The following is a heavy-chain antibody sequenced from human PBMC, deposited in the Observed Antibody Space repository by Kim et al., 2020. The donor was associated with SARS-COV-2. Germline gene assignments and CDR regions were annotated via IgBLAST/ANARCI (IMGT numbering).Heavy chain of an antibody. CDR3: ARAPDYWSRRDTLDS. J-gene: IGHJ4*02. CDR1: GFSLTNPVG. V-gene: IGHV2-5*02. CDR2: IYYDNDK. D-gene: IGHD2-8*02. Sequence: SGPTLVTPTQTLTLTCTFSGFSLTNPVGVGWVRQPPRKALEWLAAIYYDNDKFYSPSLTARLTITKDTSRNQVVLTMTNMDPVDTATYYCARAPDYWSRRDTLDSWGQGILVTVSS.